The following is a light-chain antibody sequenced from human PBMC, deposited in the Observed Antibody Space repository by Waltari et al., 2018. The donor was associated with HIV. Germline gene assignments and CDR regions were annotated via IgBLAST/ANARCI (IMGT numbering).Light chain of an antibody. V-gene: IGKV1-NL1*01. Sequence: DVHMTQSPSSLSASVGDRVTITCRASQPISNSLARYQQKPGKGPKPLVYETSRLESGVPARFSGSGSGTDYTLTISSLQPEDFASYYCQQYYSIPNTFGQGTKLEIK. CDR2: ETS. CDR1: QPISNS. J-gene: IGKJ2*01. CDR3: QQYYSIPNT.